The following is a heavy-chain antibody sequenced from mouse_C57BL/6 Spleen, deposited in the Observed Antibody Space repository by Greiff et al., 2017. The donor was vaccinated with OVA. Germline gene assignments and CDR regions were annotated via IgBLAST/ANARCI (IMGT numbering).Heavy chain of an antibody. Sequence: VKLQESGPELVKPGASVKLSCKASGYTFTSYDINWVKQRPGQGLEWIGWIYPRDGSTKYNEKFKGKATLTVDTSSSTAYMELHSLTSEDSAVYFCARSDSSGYPFFDYWGQGTTLTVSS. CDR3: ARSDSSGYPFFDY. CDR1: GYTFTSYD. CDR2: IYPRDGST. V-gene: IGHV1-85*01. J-gene: IGHJ2*01. D-gene: IGHD3-2*02.